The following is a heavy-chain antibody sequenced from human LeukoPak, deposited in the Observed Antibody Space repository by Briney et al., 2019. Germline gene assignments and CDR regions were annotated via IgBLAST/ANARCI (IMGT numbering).Heavy chain of an antibody. J-gene: IGHJ4*02. CDR1: GGSFSPYY. CDR3: ARGGFYCGGDCYVDY. CDR2: INHSGST. V-gene: IGHV4-34*01. Sequence: SETLSLTCAVYGGSFSPYYWSWIRQPPGKGPEWIGEINHSGSTNYNPSLKSRVTISVDTSKNQFSLKLSSVTAADTAVYYCARGGFYCGGDCYVDYWGQGTLVTVSS. D-gene: IGHD2-21*02.